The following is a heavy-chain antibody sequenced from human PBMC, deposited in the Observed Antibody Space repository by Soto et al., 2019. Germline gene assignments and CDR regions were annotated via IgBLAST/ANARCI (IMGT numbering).Heavy chain of an antibody. CDR1: GYTFTSYG. CDR2: ISAYNGTT. D-gene: IGHD6-13*01. J-gene: IGHJ5*02. Sequence: QVQLVQSGAEVKKPGASVKVSCKASGYTFTSYGISWVRQAPGQGLEWMGWISAYNGTTNYAQKLQGRVTMTTATSTSTASMELRSLRSDDTAVYYCAREIILDEQLGPWFGPWGQGTLVTVSS. CDR3: AREIILDEQLGPWFGP. V-gene: IGHV1-18*01.